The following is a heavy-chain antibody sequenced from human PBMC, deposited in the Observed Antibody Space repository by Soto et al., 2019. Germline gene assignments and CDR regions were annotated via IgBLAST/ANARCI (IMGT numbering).Heavy chain of an antibody. D-gene: IGHD6-13*01. CDR1: GGSISSSNW. J-gene: IGHJ4*02. V-gene: IGHV4-4*02. Sequence: SETLSLTCAVAGGSISSSNWWRWVRQPPGKGLEWIGEIYHSGSTNYNPSLKSRVTISVDKSKNQFSLKLSSVTAAVTAVYYCARAKVSGTVFAYWRQRTLVTVSP. CDR3: ARAKVSGTVFAY. CDR2: IYHSGST.